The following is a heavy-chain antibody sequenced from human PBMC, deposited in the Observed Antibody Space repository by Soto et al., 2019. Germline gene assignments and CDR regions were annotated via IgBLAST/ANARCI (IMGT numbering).Heavy chain of an antibody. CDR3: TRQVPYSLGPQPDC. CDR1: GYRFTSYW. Sequence: GESLKISCKGSGYRFTSYWIGWVRQKHGKGLEWMGIIYPGDSDTRYSPSFQGQVTISADKSISTAYLQWNSLKASDTAMYYCTRQVPYSLGPQPDCWGQGTLVTVSS. D-gene: IGHD4-4*01. J-gene: IGHJ4*02. CDR2: IYPGDSDT. V-gene: IGHV5-51*01.